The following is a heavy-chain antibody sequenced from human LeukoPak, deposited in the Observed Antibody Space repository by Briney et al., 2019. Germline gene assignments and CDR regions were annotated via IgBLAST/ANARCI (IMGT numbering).Heavy chain of an antibody. J-gene: IGHJ4*02. CDR2: ISGDNGDT. Sequence: ASVKVSCKASGYTFTSYYMHWVRQASGQGLEWMGWISGDNGDTNYAQKLQGRVTMTTDTSTSTAYMELRSLRYDDTAVYYCARDRYGVRSGSCDYWGQGTLVTVSS. CDR3: ARDRYGVRSGSCDY. CDR1: GYTFTSYY. D-gene: IGHD1-26*01. V-gene: IGHV1-18*04.